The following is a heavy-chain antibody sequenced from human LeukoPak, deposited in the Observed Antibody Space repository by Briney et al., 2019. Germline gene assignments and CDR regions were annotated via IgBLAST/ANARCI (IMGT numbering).Heavy chain of an antibody. CDR2: INHSGST. V-gene: IGHV4-34*01. CDR1: GGSFSGYY. J-gene: IGHJ4*02. Sequence: SETLSLTCAVYGGSFSGYYWSWIRQPPGKGLEWIGEINHSGSTNYNPSLNSRVTTSVETSKNQFSLKLISVTAADTAVYFCASVRKDILSGPTPGLPDSWGQGTLVTVSS. CDR3: ASVRKDILSGPTPGLPDS. D-gene: IGHD3-9*01.